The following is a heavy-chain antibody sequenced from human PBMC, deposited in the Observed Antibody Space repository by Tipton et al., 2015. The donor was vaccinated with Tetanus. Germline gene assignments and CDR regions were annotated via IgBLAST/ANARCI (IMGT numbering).Heavy chain of an antibody. CDR2: IYYSGST. Sequence: LRLSCTVSGGSISSGGYYWSWIRQHPGKGLEWIGYIYYSGSTYYNPSLKSRVTISVDTSKNQFSLKLSSVTAADTAVYYCARPLHGDYVDAFDIWGQGTMVTVSS. V-gene: IGHV4-31*03. D-gene: IGHD4-17*01. CDR1: GGSISSGGYY. CDR3: ARPLHGDYVDAFDI. J-gene: IGHJ3*02.